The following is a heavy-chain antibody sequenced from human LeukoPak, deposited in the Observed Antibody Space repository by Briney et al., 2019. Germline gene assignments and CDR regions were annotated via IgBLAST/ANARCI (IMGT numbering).Heavy chain of an antibody. D-gene: IGHD1-26*01. V-gene: IGHV4-61*08. J-gene: IGHJ4*02. CDR2: ISYSGST. Sequence: SETLSLTCTVSGGSVSSGDYYWSWIRQPPGEGLEWIGYISYSGSTNYNPSLKSRVTISLDTSKNQFSLKLSSVTAADTAVYFCAGGRGYTGSFFYYFDYWGQGTLATVSS. CDR3: AGGRGYTGSFFYYFDY. CDR1: GGSVSSGDYY.